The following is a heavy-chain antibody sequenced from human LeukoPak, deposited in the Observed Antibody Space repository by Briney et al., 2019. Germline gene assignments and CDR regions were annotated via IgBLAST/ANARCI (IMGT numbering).Heavy chain of an antibody. J-gene: IGHJ6*03. Sequence: ASVKVSCKASGYTFTSYYMHWVRQAPGQGLEWMGIINPSGGSTSYAQKFQGRVTMTRDMSTSTVYMELSSLRSEDTAVYYCTKGPHSSSTGFFYYYYYYMDVWGKGTTVTVSS. D-gene: IGHD3-3*01. CDR2: INPSGGST. CDR3: TKGPHSSSTGFFYYYYYYMDV. CDR1: GYTFTSYY. V-gene: IGHV1-46*03.